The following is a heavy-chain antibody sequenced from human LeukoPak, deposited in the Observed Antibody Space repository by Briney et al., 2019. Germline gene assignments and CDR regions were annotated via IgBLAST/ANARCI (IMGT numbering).Heavy chain of an antibody. J-gene: IGHJ4*02. D-gene: IGHD3-10*01. V-gene: IGHV3-66*01. Sequence: GGSLRLSCAASGFTVGSNYMSWVRQAPGKGLEWVSVIYSGGSTYYADSVKGRFTISRDNSKNTLYLQMNSLRAEDTAVYYCASSYGSGSYYPNTPFDYWGQGTLVTVSS. CDR1: GFTVGSNY. CDR3: ASSYGSGSYYPNTPFDY. CDR2: IYSGGST.